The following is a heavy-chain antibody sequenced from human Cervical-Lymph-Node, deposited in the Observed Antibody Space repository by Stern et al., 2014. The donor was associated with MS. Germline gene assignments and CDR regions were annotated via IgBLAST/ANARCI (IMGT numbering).Heavy chain of an antibody. CDR3: ATQGRALAPD. Sequence: QVQLQESGPGLVKPSQTLSLTCTVSGDSISSGNYYWSWIRQPAGKGLEWIGRIYSSGPTYYNPSRRSRVTISIDTSNNQFSLKRSSVTATDTAVYYCATQGRALAPDWGQGTLVTVSS. CDR1: GDSISSGNYY. V-gene: IGHV4-61*02. CDR2: IYSSGPT. J-gene: IGHJ4*02.